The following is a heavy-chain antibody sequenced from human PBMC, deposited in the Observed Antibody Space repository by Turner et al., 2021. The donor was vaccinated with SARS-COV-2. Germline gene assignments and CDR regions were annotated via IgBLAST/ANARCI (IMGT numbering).Heavy chain of an antibody. CDR2: INSDGSST. V-gene: IGHV3-74*01. Sequence: EVQLVESGGGLVQPGGSLRLSCAASEFTFSIYWMHWVRQAPGKGLVWVSRINSDGSSTSYADSVKGRFTISRDNAKNTLYLQMNSLRGEDTAVYYCVRESIVVVPAADYWGQGTLVTVSS. CDR1: EFTFSIYW. J-gene: IGHJ4*02. D-gene: IGHD2-2*01. CDR3: VRESIVVVPAADY.